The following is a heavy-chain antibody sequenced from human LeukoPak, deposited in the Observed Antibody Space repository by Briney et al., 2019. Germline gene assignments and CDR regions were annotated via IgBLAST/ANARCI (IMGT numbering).Heavy chain of an antibody. CDR3: ARVRAVGATKSLDY. CDR1: GFTVSSNY. Sequence: GGSLRLSCAASGFTVSSNYMSWVRQAPRKGLEWVSVIYSGGSTYYADSVKGRFTISRDNSKNTLYLQMNSLRAEDTAVYYCARVRAVGATKSLDYWGQGTLVTVSS. V-gene: IGHV3-53*01. J-gene: IGHJ4*02. D-gene: IGHD1-26*01. CDR2: IYSGGST.